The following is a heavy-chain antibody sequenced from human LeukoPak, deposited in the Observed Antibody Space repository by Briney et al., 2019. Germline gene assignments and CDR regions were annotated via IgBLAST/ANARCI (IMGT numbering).Heavy chain of an antibody. CDR2: ISSSGSTI. J-gene: IGHJ6*02. Sequence: GGSLRLSCAASGFTFSSYEMNWVRQAPGKGLEWVSYISSSGSTIYYADSVKGRFTISRDNAKNSLYLQMNSLRAEDSAVYYCARSIGLTGGGVDVWGRGTTVTVSS. CDR1: GFTFSSYE. CDR3: ARSIGLTGGGVDV. D-gene: IGHD3-9*01. V-gene: IGHV3-48*03.